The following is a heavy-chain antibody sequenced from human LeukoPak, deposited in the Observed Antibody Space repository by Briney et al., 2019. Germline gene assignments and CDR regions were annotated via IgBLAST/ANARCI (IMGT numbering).Heavy chain of an antibody. D-gene: IGHD3-22*01. CDR3: ARDQSDYYDSSGYYDY. CDR1: GGTFSSYA. Sequence: SVKVSCKASGGTFSSYAISWVRQAPGQGLEWMGGIIPIFGTANYAQKFQGRVTITADESTSTACMELSSLRSGDTAVYYCARDQSDYYDSSGYYDYWGQGTLVTVSS. CDR2: IIPIFGTA. J-gene: IGHJ4*02. V-gene: IGHV1-69*13.